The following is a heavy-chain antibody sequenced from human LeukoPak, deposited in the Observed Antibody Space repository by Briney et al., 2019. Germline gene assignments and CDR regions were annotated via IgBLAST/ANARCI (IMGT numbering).Heavy chain of an antibody. J-gene: IGHJ4*02. CDR1: GFTFSGSA. V-gene: IGHV3-73*01. CDR3: TRLGMSLER. Sequence: GGSLKLSCAASGFTFSGSAMHWVRQASGKGLAWVGRIRSKANSYATAYAASVKGRFTISRDDSKNTAYLQMNSLKTEDTAVYYCTRLGMSLERWGQGTLVTVSS. D-gene: IGHD1-1*01. CDR2: IRSKANSYAT.